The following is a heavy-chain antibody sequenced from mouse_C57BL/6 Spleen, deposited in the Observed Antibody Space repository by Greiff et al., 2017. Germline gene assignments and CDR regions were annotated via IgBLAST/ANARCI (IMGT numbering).Heavy chain of an antibody. J-gene: IGHJ1*03. CDR2: IYPGSGNT. CDR3: ARGYDGYGYFDV. D-gene: IGHD2-3*01. V-gene: IGHV1-66*01. Sequence: VQLQQSGPELVKPGASVKISCKASGYSFTSYYIHWVKQRPGQGLEWIGWIYPGSGNTKYNEKFKGKATLTVEKSSSTVYLELSRLTSDDSAVYYCARGYDGYGYFDVWGTGTTVTVSS. CDR1: GYSFTSYY.